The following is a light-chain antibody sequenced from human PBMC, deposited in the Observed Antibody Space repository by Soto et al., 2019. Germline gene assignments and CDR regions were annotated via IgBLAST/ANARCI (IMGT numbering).Light chain of an antibody. J-gene: IGKJ4*02. CDR3: QQYGSSLPLT. V-gene: IGKV3-20*01. Sequence: EIELTQSPGTLSLSPGGRATLSCRASRSVSSSFLAWYQQKPGQAPRLLIYGASSRATGIPDRFSGSGSGTDVTLTISRLEPEDFSVYYCQQYGSSLPLTFVGGTKVDIK. CDR2: GAS. CDR1: RSVSSSF.